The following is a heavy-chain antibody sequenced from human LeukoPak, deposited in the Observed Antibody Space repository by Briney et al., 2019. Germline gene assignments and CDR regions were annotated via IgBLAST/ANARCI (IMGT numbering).Heavy chain of an antibody. D-gene: IGHD6-13*01. CDR3: AGKLYSSSWSSFDY. J-gene: IGHJ4*02. CDR2: IYSGGST. Sequence: HTGGSLRLSCAASGLTVSSNYMSWVRQAPGKGLEWVSVIYSGGSTYYADSVKGRFTIYRDNSKNTLYLQMNSLRAEDTAVYYCAGKLYSSSWSSFDYWGQGTLVTVSS. CDR1: GLTVSSNY. V-gene: IGHV3-53*01.